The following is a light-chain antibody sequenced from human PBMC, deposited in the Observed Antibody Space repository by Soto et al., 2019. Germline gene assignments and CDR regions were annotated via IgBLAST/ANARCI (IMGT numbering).Light chain of an antibody. V-gene: IGKV3-15*01. J-gene: IGKJ1*01. CDR3: QQYNSWPPWT. CDR1: QSVSSN. Sequence: EIVMTQSPATLSVSPGERATLSCRASQSVSSNLAWYQQKPGQAPRLLIYGASTRATGIPARFSGGGSGTEFTLTISGLQSEDFAVYYCQQYNSWPPWTCGQGTKVEIK. CDR2: GAS.